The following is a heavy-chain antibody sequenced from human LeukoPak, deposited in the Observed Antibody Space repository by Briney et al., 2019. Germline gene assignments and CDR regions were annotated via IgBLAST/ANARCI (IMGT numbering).Heavy chain of an antibody. CDR1: GGSISSGDYY. J-gene: IGHJ5*02. CDR2: IYYSGST. Sequence: ASETLSLTCTVSGGSISSGDYYWSWIRQPPGKGLEWIGYIYYSGSTYYNPSLKSRVTISVDTSKNQFSLKLSSVTAADTAVYYCARAGSELRFLEWLAVDPWGQGTLVTVSS. CDR3: ARAGSELRFLEWLAVDP. V-gene: IGHV4-30-4*08. D-gene: IGHD3-3*01.